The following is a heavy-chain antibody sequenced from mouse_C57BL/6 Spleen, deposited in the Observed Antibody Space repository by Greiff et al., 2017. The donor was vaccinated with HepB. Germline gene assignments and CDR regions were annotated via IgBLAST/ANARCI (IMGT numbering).Heavy chain of an antibody. V-gene: IGHV1-76*01. CDR2: IYPGSGNT. CDR3: ARGGVVVPIDWYFDV. D-gene: IGHD1-1*01. CDR1: GYTFTDYY. J-gene: IGHJ1*03. Sequence: QVQLQQPGAELVRPGASVKLSCKASGYTFTDYYINWVKQRPGQGLEWIARIYPGSGNTYYNEKFKGKATLTAEKSSSTAYMQLSSLTSEDSAVYFCARGGVVVPIDWYFDVWGTGTTVTVSS.